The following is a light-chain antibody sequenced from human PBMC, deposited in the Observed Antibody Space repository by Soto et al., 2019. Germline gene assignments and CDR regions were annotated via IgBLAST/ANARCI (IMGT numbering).Light chain of an antibody. CDR2: KTS. J-gene: IGKJ1*01. CDR1: ESIYSW. CDR3: QEYKTSSPM. Sequence: IQMTQSPSTLSASVGDTVTITCRASESIYSWLAWYKQIPGKAPQLLIYKTSTLQGGVPSRFSGSGPGAEYTLTISSLQHDDFATSVCQEYKTSSPMFGHGTRV. V-gene: IGKV1-5*03.